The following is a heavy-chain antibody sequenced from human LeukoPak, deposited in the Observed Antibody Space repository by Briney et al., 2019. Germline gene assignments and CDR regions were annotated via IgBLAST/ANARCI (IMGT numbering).Heavy chain of an antibody. J-gene: IGHJ4*02. CDR2: IYTSGST. D-gene: IGHD5-24*01. CDR3: ATSRRRDGYPPGPLDY. Sequence: PSETLSLTCAVSGGSISSGSYYWSWIRQPAGKGLEWIGRIYTSGSTNYNPSLKSRVTISVDTSKNQFSLKLSSVTAADTAVYYCATSRRRDGYPPGPLDYWGQGTLVTVSS. V-gene: IGHV4-61*02. CDR1: GGSISSGSYY.